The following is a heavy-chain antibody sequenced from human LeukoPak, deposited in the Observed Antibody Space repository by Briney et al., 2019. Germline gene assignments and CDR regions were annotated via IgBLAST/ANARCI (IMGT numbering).Heavy chain of an antibody. CDR1: GYTFTDYH. CDR2: INPNSGGK. Sequence: ASVKVSCKASGYTFTDYHMHWVRRAPGQGLEWMGWINPNSGGKNYAQEFQGRVTLTRDTSISTIYMELSSLRSDDTAVYYCARWCGTYLSNFDPWGQGTLVTVSS. J-gene: IGHJ5*02. V-gene: IGHV1-2*02. CDR3: ARWCGTYLSNFDP. D-gene: IGHD1-26*01.